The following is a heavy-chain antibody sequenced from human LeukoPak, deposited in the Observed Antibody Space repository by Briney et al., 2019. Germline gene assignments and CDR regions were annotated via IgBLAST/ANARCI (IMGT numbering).Heavy chain of an antibody. CDR3: ARGSTYSSGWYTGFDY. CDR1: GFTFSSYE. Sequence: GSLRLSCAASGFTFSSYEMNWVRQAPGKGLEWVSYISSSGSTIYYADSVKGRFTISRDNAKNSLYLQMNSLRAEDTAVYYCARGSTYSSGWYTGFDYWGQGTLVTVSS. V-gene: IGHV3-48*03. CDR2: ISSSGSTI. D-gene: IGHD6-19*01. J-gene: IGHJ4*02.